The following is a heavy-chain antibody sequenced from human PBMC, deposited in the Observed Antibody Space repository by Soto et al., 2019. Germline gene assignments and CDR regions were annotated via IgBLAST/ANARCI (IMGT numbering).Heavy chain of an antibody. Sequence: QVQLVESGGGVVQPGMSLRLSCVASGFNFSNYGLHWVRQAPGKGLEWVAVIWNDASNKYYVDSVKGRFTISRDNSKDTLYLQMNSLTVEDTAVYYCASDSAARPRLILEDWGQGSLVTVSS. CDR3: ASDSAARPRLILED. CDR1: GFNFSNYG. V-gene: IGHV3-33*01. CDR2: IWNDASNK. D-gene: IGHD6-6*01. J-gene: IGHJ4*02.